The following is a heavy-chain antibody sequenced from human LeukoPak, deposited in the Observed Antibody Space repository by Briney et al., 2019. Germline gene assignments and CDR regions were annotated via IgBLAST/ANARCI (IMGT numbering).Heavy chain of an antibody. CDR1: GFTVSSNY. D-gene: IGHD1-1*01. V-gene: IGHV3-53*01. J-gene: IGHJ4*02. CDR2: IYSGGST. Sequence: QPGGSLRLSCAASGFTVSSNYMSWVRQAPGKGLEWVSVIYSGGSTYYADSVKGRFTISRDNSKNTLYLQMNSLRAEDTAVYYCARAWGARTTYFDYWGQGTLVTVSS. CDR3: ARAWGARTTYFDY.